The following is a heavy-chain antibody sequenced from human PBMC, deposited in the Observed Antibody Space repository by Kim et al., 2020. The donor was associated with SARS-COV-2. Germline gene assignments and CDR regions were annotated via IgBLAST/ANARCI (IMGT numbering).Heavy chain of an antibody. V-gene: IGHV4-34*01. D-gene: IGHD6-19*01. CDR2: INHSGST. CDR3: ARRPKLAVAASNWFDP. Sequence: SETLSLTCAVYGGSFSGYYWSWIRQPPGKGLEWIGEINHSGSTNYNPSLKSRVTISVDTSKNQFSLKLSSVTAADTAVYYCARRPKLAVAASNWFDPWGQGTLVTVSS. CDR1: GGSFSGYY. J-gene: IGHJ5*02.